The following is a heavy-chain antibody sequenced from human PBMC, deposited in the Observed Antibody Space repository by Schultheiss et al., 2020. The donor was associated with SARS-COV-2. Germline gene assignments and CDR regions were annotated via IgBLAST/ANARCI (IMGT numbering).Heavy chain of an antibody. CDR1: GGSISSGGYY. CDR3: ARFIAAAGGAWN. D-gene: IGHD6-13*01. CDR2: IYYSGST. Sequence: SETLSLTCTVSGGSISSGGYYWSWIRQHPGKSLEWIGYIYYSGSTYYNPSLKSRVTISVDTSKNQFSLKLSSVTAADTAVYYCARFIAAAGGAWNWGQGTLVTVSS. V-gene: IGHV4-31*03. J-gene: IGHJ4*02.